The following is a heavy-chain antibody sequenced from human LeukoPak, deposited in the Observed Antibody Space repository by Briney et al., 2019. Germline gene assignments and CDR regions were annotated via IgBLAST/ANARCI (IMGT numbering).Heavy chain of an antibody. CDR2: IYYSGST. J-gene: IGHJ3*02. Sequence: SETLSLTCTVSGGSISSSSYYWGWIRQPPGKGLEWIGSIYYSGSTYYNPSLKSRVAISVDTSKNQFSLKLSSVTAADTAVYYCASMILDAFDIWGQGTMVTVSS. D-gene: IGHD3-16*01. CDR3: ASMILDAFDI. V-gene: IGHV4-39*07. CDR1: GGSISSSSYY.